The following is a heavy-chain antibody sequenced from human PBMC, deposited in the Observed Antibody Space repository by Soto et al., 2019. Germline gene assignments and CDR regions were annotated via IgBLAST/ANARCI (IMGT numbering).Heavy chain of an antibody. Sequence: ASVKVSCKASGYTFTSYDMHWVRQAPGQGLEWMGIINPSGGSTSYAQKFQGRVTMTRDTSTSTVYMELSSLRSEDTAVYYCARDGCSSTSCYHSGGNWFDPWGQGTLVTVSS. CDR2: INPSGGST. D-gene: IGHD2-2*01. CDR1: GYTFTSYD. J-gene: IGHJ5*02. V-gene: IGHV1-46*01. CDR3: ARDGCSSTSCYHSGGNWFDP.